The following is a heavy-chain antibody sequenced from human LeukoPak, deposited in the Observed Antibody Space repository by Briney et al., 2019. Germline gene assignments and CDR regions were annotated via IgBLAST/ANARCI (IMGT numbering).Heavy chain of an antibody. D-gene: IGHD5-18*01. CDR2: IIPIFGTA. J-gene: IGHJ6*04. CDR3: ARDKIGGIQLWLGQGV. Sequence: SVKVSCKASGGTFSSYAISWGRQAPGQGLEWMGGIIPIFGTANYAQKFQGRVTITTDESTSTAYMELSSLRSEDTAVYYCARDKIGGIQLWLGQGVWGKGTTVTVSS. CDR1: GGTFSSYA. V-gene: IGHV1-69*05.